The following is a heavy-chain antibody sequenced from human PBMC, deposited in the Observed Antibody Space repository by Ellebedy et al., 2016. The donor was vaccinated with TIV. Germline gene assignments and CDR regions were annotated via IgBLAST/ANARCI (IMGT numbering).Heavy chain of an antibody. Sequence: GESLKISCAASGFTFSSYAMSWVRQAPGKGLEWVSAISGSGGSTYYADSVKGRFTISRDNSKNTLYLQMNSLRAEDTAVYYCAKGRGVATVTSFDYWGQGTLVTVSS. D-gene: IGHD4-17*01. CDR2: ISGSGGST. CDR1: GFTFSSYA. CDR3: AKGRGVATVTSFDY. J-gene: IGHJ4*02. V-gene: IGHV3-23*01.